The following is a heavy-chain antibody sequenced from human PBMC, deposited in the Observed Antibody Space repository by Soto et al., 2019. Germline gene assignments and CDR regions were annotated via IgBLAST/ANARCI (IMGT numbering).Heavy chain of an antibody. CDR3: AKSPTSTSPRVDS. J-gene: IGHJ4*02. CDR2: ISGRGDST. CDR1: GFTFTNYA. D-gene: IGHD2-2*01. Sequence: PGGSLRLSCAASGFTFTNYAMTWVRQAPGKGLEWVSGISGRGDSTFYVNSVKGRFTISRDNSKNTLFLQVNSLRVEDTAVYYCAKSPTSTSPRVDSWGQGTLVTVSS. V-gene: IGHV3-23*01.